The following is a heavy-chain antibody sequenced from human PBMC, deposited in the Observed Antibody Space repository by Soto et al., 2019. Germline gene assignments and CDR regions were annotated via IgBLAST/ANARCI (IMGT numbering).Heavy chain of an antibody. CDR3: ASMPSYGDYSRFLDV. Sequence: SETLSLTCAVYGGSFSGYYWSWIRQPPGKGLEWIGEINHSGSTNYNPSLKSQVTISVDTSKNQFSLKLSSVTAADTAVYYCASMPSYGDYSRFLDVWGKGTTVTVSS. CDR2: INHSGST. J-gene: IGHJ6*04. D-gene: IGHD4-17*01. V-gene: IGHV4-34*01. CDR1: GGSFSGYY.